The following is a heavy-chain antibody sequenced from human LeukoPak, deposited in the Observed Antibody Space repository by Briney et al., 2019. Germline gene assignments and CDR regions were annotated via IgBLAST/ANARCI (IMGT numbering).Heavy chain of an antibody. D-gene: IGHD3-16*02. CDR2: ISAYNGNT. V-gene: IGHV1-18*01. Sequence: ASVKVSCKASGYTFTSYGISWVRQAPGQRLEWMGWISAYNGNTNYAQKHQRRVTMTTDTSTSPAYMELRSLRSDDTAVYHCAKDEKPIYDYVWGCYRPLFDYWGQGTLVTVSS. CDR3: AKDEKPIYDYVWGCYRPLFDY. J-gene: IGHJ4*02. CDR1: GYTFTSYG.